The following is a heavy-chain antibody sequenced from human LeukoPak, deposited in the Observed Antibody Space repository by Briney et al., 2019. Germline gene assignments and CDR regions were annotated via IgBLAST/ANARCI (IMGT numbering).Heavy chain of an antibody. Sequence: PGGSLRLPCAASGFTFSNAWMSWVRQAPGKGLEWVGRIKSKTDGGTTDYAAPVKGRFTISRDDSKNTLYLQMNSLKTEDTAVYYCTTDLGTAGDFDYWGQGTLVTVSS. J-gene: IGHJ4*02. CDR1: GFTFSNAW. V-gene: IGHV3-15*01. CDR2: IKSKTDGGTT. CDR3: TTDLGTAGDFDY. D-gene: IGHD6-13*01.